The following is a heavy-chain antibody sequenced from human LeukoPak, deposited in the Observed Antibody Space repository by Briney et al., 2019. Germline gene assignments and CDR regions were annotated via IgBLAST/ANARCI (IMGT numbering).Heavy chain of an antibody. CDR2: INPNSGGT. D-gene: IGHD3-22*01. J-gene: IGHJ5*02. Sequence: LGASVKVSCKASGYTFTGYYMHWVRQAPGQGLEWMGWINPNSGGTNYAQKFQGRVTMTRDTSISTAYMELSRLRSDDTAVYYCASSSSGYTGWFDPWGQGTLVTVSS. V-gene: IGHV1-2*03. CDR3: ASSSSGYTGWFDP. CDR1: GYTFTGYY.